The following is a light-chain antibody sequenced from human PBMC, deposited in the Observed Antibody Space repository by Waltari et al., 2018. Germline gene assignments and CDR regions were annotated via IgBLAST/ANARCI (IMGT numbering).Light chain of an antibody. J-gene: IGKJ1*01. CDR2: DAS. Sequence: EVVFTQSPGTLSLSPGESATLSCRASQSVSRTLAWYHQKPGQAPRLLIYDASSRATGIPDRFSGGGSGTDFSLTISRLEPEDFAVYYCQKYGSLPATFGQGTKVEIK. CDR3: QKYGSLPAT. CDR1: QSVSRT. V-gene: IGKV3-20*01.